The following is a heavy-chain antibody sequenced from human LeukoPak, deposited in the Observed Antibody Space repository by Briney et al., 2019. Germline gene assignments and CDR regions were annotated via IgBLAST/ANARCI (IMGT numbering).Heavy chain of an antibody. CDR2: IYYSGST. D-gene: IGHD3-22*01. CDR1: GGSISSGDYY. Sequence: SETLSLTCTVSGGSISSGDYYWSWIRQPPGKGLEWIGYIYYSGSTYYNPSLKSRVTISVDTSKNQFSLKLSSVTAADTAVYYCARGGSSGYYFLASVDLWGRGTLVTVSS. J-gene: IGHJ2*01. CDR3: ARGGSSGYYFLASVDL. V-gene: IGHV4-30-4*02.